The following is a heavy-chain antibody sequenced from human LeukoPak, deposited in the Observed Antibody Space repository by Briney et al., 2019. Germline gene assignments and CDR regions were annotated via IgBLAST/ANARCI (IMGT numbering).Heavy chain of an antibody. Sequence: ASVKVSCKASGYTFTVNHVHWVRQAPGQGLEWMGWNDPNSGGTKYAQKFQDRVAMTSDTSISIAYMELSGLRSDDTAVYFCAREADIVSFDLWGRGTLVTVSS. V-gene: IGHV1-2*02. D-gene: IGHD3-16*02. CDR3: AREADIVSFDL. CDR2: NDPNSGGT. J-gene: IGHJ2*01. CDR1: GYTFTVNH.